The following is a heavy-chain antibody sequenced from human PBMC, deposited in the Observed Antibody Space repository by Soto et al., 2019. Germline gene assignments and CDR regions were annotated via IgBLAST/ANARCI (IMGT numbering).Heavy chain of an antibody. V-gene: IGHV1-8*02. Sequence: GASVKVSCKASGYTFTSYGISWVRQATGQGLEWMGWMNPNSGNTGYAQKFQGRVTMTRNTSISTAYMELSSLRSEDTAVYYCARRLESKGGITAMVRGVIITLGYWGQGTLVTVSS. CDR1: GYTFTSYG. CDR3: ARRLESKGGITAMVRGVIITLGY. D-gene: IGHD3-10*01. CDR2: MNPNSGNT. J-gene: IGHJ4*02.